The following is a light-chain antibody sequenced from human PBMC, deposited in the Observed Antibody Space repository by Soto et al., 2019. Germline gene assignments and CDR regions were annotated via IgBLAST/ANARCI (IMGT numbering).Light chain of an antibody. Sequence: QSALTQPASVSGSPGQSITMSCTGTSSDVGYYNYVSWYQQHPGKAPKLMIYDVHYRPSGVSDGFSGSKSGNTASLPLSGLQAEDEADYYCSSYTRSSTLVFGTGTKLTVL. V-gene: IGLV2-14*03. CDR3: SSYTRSSTLV. CDR2: DVH. CDR1: SSDVGYYNY. J-gene: IGLJ1*01.